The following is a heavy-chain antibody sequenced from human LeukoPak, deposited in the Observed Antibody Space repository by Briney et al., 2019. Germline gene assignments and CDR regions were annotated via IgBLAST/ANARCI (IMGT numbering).Heavy chain of an antibody. CDR2: INHSGTS. CDR1: GVSFSGYY. Sequence: SETLSLTCAVYGVSFSGYYWSWVRLPPEKGLEWIGEINHSGTSNYNPSLKSRVTISVDTSKNQFSLKLTSVTAADTAVYYCARSQKSVYWYFDLWGRGTLVTVSS. CDR3: ARSQKSVYWYFDL. J-gene: IGHJ2*01. V-gene: IGHV4-34*01.